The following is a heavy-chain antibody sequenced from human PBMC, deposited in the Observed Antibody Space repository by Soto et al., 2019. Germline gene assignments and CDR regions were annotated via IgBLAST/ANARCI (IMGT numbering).Heavy chain of an antibody. J-gene: IGHJ4*02. V-gene: IGHV3-30*04. CDR1: GFTFSSFS. Sequence: QVRIMQSGGGVVQPGGSLRLSYTTSGFTFSSFSLHWFRQAPGKGLEWLAVICSTGITFYADSVKGRFTVSRDNSQDTVSLKMDSLRPDDTAVDYCARDVVTSKWYFDNWGQGSMVTVSS. CDR2: ICSTGIT. CDR3: ARDVVTSKWYFDN. D-gene: IGHD2-21*01.